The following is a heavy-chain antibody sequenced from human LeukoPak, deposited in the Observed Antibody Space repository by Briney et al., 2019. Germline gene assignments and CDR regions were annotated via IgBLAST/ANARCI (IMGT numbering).Heavy chain of an antibody. Sequence: ASVKVSCKASGYIFIDYEINWVRQAPGQGLEWMAWMNPKSGDTGYEQKFQGRVTITRDSSISTVYMELSSLRSEDTALYYCARGRYMDVWSKGTTVTVSS. CDR2: MNPKSGDT. CDR3: ARGRYMDV. V-gene: IGHV1-8*02. J-gene: IGHJ6*03. CDR1: GYIFIDYE.